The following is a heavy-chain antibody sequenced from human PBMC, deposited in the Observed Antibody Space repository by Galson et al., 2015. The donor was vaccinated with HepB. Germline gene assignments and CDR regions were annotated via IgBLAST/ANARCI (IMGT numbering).Heavy chain of an antibody. Sequence: SLRLSCAASGFTVSSNYMTWVRQAPGKGLEWVSIMYVGGSTSYVDSVKGRLTISSHNSKNTLYLQMNSLRPENTAVYYCAKGGIASTSGYATWYFDLWGRGTLVTVSS. CDR1: GFTVSSNY. CDR3: AKGGIASTSGYATWYFDL. V-gene: IGHV3-53*04. J-gene: IGHJ2*01. D-gene: IGHD3-22*01. CDR2: MYVGGST.